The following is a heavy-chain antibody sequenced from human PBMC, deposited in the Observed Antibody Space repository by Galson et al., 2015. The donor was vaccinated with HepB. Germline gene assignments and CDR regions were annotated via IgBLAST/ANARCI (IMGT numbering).Heavy chain of an antibody. D-gene: IGHD1-20*01. CDR3: ARTAPRQYNWNVFDP. V-gene: IGHV1-8*01. CDR2: MNPNSGNT. CDR1: GYTFTSYD. Sequence: SCKASGYTFTSYDINWVRQATGQGLEWMGWMNPNSGNTGYAQKFQGRVTMARNTSISTAYMELSSLRSEDTAVYYCARTAPRQYNWNVFDPWGQGTLVTVSS. J-gene: IGHJ5*02.